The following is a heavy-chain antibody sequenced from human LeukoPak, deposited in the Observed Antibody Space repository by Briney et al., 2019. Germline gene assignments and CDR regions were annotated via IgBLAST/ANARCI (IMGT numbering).Heavy chain of an antibody. CDR2: INHSGST. Sequence: SETLSLTCAVYGGSFSGYYWNWIRQPPGKGLEWIGEINHSGSTNYNPSLKSRVTISVDTSRNQFSLNLSSVTAADTAVYYCASQGGYDVDVWGKGTTVTVSS. J-gene: IGHJ6*04. V-gene: IGHV4-34*01. CDR1: GGSFSGYY. D-gene: IGHD2-15*01. CDR3: ASQGGYDVDV.